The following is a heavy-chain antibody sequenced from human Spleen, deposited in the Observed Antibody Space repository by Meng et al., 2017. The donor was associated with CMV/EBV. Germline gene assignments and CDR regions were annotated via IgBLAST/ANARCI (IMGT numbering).Heavy chain of an antibody. V-gene: IGHV3-11*04. D-gene: IGHD3-10*01. Sequence: GGSLRLSCAASGFTFSDYYMSWIRQAPGKGLEWVSYISSSGSTIYYADSVKGRFTISRDNAKNSLYLQMNRLRAEDTAVYYCARGSRESMVRGVIFDYWGQGTLVTVSS. CDR3: ARGSRESMVRGVIFDY. J-gene: IGHJ4*02. CDR1: GFTFSDYY. CDR2: ISSSGSTI.